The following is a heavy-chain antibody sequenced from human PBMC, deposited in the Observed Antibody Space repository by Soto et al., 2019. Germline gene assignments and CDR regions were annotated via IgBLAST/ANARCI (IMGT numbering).Heavy chain of an antibody. CDR1: GGSFSGYY. V-gene: IGHV4-34*01. CDR2: INHSGST. CDR3: ARDKITGLFDY. J-gene: IGHJ4*02. Sequence: SETLSLTCAVYGGSFSGYYWSWIRQSPGKGLEWIGEINHSGSTNYNPSLKSRVTISVDTSKNLFSLKLTSVTAADTAVYYCARDKITGLFDYWGQGTLVTVSS. D-gene: IGHD2-8*02.